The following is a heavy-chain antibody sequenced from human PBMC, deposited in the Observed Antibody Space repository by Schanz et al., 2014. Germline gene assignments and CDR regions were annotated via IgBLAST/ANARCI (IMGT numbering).Heavy chain of an antibody. CDR1: GFIFNDYY. J-gene: IGHJ3*02. V-gene: IGHV4-31*02. CDR2: IYYRGST. CDR3: ARERDALDI. Sequence: QVQLVESGGGLVKPGGSLRLSCAASGFIFNDYYMNWIRQHPGKGLEWIGYIYYRGSTYYNPSLKSRVTISTDMSRNQFSLRLKSVTAADTALYYCARERDALDIWGQGTMVIVSS.